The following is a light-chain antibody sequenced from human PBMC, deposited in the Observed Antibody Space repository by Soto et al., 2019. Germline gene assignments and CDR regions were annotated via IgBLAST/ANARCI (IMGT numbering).Light chain of an antibody. CDR3: QRYDNWPPLS. J-gene: IGKJ4*01. V-gene: IGKV3-15*01. CDR1: QSVTSN. CDR2: GAS. Sequence: VMTQSPATLSVSPGERATLSCRASQSVTSNLAWYQQKPGQAPRLLIYGASTRATGIPARFSGSGSGTEFTLTISRLQSEDVAVYYCQRYDNWPPLSFGGGTKVEIK.